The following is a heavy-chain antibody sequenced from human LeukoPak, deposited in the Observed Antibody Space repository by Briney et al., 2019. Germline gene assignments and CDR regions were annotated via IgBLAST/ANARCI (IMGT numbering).Heavy chain of an antibody. CDR3: TTVAARPSLYFDY. CDR1: GFTFSSYA. D-gene: IGHD6-6*01. V-gene: IGHV3-15*01. CDR2: IKSKTDGGTT. J-gene: IGHJ4*02. Sequence: PGGSLRLSCAASGFTFSSYAMSWVRQAPGKGLEWVGRIKSKTDGGTTDYAAPVKGRFTISRDDSKNTLYLQMNSLKTEDTAVYYCTTVAARPSLYFDYWGQGTLVTVSS.